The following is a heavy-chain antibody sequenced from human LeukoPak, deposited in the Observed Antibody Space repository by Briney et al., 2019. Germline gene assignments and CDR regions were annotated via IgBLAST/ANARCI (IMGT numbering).Heavy chain of an antibody. CDR1: GFIFNSYA. D-gene: IGHD6-6*01. CDR3: ARDGEGIAARRGAFDV. CDR2: ILSDGSET. V-gene: IGHV3-30*04. J-gene: IGHJ3*01. Sequence: GGSLRLSCTASGFIFNSYAIHWVRQAPGKGLEWVSVILSDGSETHYTDSVRGRFTISRDSSKNTVYLQMNNVRVEDRAVYYCARDGEGIAARRGAFDVWGQGTVVTVSS.